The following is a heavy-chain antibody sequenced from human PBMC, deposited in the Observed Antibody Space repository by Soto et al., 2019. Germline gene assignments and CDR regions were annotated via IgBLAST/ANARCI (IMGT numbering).Heavy chain of an antibody. Sequence: GESLKISCKGSGYSFTSYWIGWVRQMPGKGLEWMGIIYPGDSDTRYSPSFQGQVTISADKSISTAYLQWSSLKASDTAMYYCARVFPSASKYYDFWSGDNYMDVWGKGTTVTVSS. J-gene: IGHJ6*03. D-gene: IGHD3-3*01. CDR2: IYPGDSDT. V-gene: IGHV5-51*01. CDR3: ARVFPSASKYYDFWSGDNYMDV. CDR1: GYSFTSYW.